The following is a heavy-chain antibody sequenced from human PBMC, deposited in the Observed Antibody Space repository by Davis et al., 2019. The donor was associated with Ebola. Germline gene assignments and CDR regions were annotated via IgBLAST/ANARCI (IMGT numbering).Heavy chain of an antibody. D-gene: IGHD1-14*01. J-gene: IGHJ4*01. CDR2: MNPNSGNT. CDR3: AASAGTVGKFDY. CDR1: GYTFTSYD. Sequence: ASVKVSCKASGYTFTSYDINWVRQATGQGLEWMGWMNPNSGNTGYAQKFQGRVTMTRNTSISTAYMELSNLRSEDTAVYYCAASAGTVGKFDYWGQGTLVTVSS. V-gene: IGHV1-8*01.